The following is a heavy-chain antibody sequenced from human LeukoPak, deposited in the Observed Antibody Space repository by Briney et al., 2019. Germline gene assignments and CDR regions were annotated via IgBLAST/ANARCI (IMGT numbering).Heavy chain of an antibody. D-gene: IGHD2-2*01. V-gene: IGHV1-69*05. J-gene: IGHJ3*02. CDR2: IIPIFGTA. CDR1: GGTFSSYA. CDR3: ARDRGPGSTIFDAFDI. Sequence: ASVKVSCKASGGTFSSYAISWVRQAPGQRLEWMGGIIPIFGTANYAQKFQGRVTITTDESTSTAYMELSSLRSEDTAVYYCARDRGPGSTIFDAFDIWGQGTMVTVSS.